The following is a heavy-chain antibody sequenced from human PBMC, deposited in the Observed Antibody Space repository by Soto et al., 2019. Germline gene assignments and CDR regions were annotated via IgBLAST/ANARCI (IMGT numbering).Heavy chain of an antibody. V-gene: IGHV3-30*18. CDR3: AKGGSGWYDY. CDR1: GFTFSSYG. D-gene: IGHD6-19*01. Sequence: QVQLVESGGGVVQPGRSLRLSCAASGFTFSSYGMHWVRQAPGKGLEWVAVISYDGSNKYYADSVKGRFTISRDNSKNSRYMQMNSLRAEDTAVYYCAKGGSGWYDYWGQGTLVTVSS. J-gene: IGHJ4*02. CDR2: ISYDGSNK.